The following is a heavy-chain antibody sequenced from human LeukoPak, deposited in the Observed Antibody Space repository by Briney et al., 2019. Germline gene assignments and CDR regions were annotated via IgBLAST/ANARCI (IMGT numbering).Heavy chain of an antibody. CDR3: ARVFTSSGPYYFVY. CDR1: GDSVSSNSVT. CDR2: TYYRSKWYN. J-gene: IGHJ4*02. V-gene: IGHV6-1*01. D-gene: IGHD6-25*01. Sequence: SQTLSLTCAISGDSVSSNSVTWNWIRQSPSRGLEWLGRTYYRSKWYNDYAVSVKSRMTINPDTSKNQLSLQLNSVTPEDTAVDYCARVFTSSGPYYFVYWGQGTLVTVSS.